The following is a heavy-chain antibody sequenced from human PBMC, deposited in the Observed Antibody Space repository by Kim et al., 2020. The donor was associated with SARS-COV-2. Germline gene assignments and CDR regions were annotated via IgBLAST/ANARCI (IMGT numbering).Heavy chain of an antibody. D-gene: IGHD3-22*01. CDR1: GGSISSGCYY. J-gene: IGHJ5*02. CDR3: ARKMIVVVNRFDP. V-gene: IGHV4-31*03. Sequence: SETLSLTCTVSGGSISSGCYYWSWIRQHPGKGLEWIGYIYYSGSTYYNPSLKSRVTISVDTSKNQFSLKLSSVTAADTAVYYCARKMIVVVNRFDPWGQGTLVTVSS. CDR2: IYYSGST.